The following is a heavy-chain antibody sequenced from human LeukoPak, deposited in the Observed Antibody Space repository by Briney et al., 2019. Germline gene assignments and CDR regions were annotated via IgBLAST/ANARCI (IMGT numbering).Heavy chain of an antibody. J-gene: IGHJ4*02. CDR3: ARGSLTGRTGYDFVS. Sequence: SETLSLTCTVSGGSIISYYWSWIRQPPGKGLEWIGYIYYSGNTNYNPSLKSRVTIPLDTSRNQFSLKLSSVTAADTAVYYCARGSLTGRTGYDFVSWGQGTLVTVSS. V-gene: IGHV4-59*01. D-gene: IGHD3-9*01. CDR2: IYYSGNT. CDR1: GGSIISYY.